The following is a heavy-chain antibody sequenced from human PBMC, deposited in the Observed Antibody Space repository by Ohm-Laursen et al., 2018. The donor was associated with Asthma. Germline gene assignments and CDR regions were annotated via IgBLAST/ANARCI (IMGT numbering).Heavy chain of an antibody. J-gene: IGHJ4*02. CDR2: ISSSSSYI. D-gene: IGHD4-17*01. CDR1: GFTFSSYS. CDR3: ARPYGDYAGPFDY. Sequence: SLRLSCSASGFTFSSYSMNWVRQAPGKGLEWVSSISSSSSYIYYADSVKGRFTISRDNAKNPLYLQMNSLRAEDTAVYYCARPYGDYAGPFDYWGQGTLVTVSS. V-gene: IGHV3-21*01.